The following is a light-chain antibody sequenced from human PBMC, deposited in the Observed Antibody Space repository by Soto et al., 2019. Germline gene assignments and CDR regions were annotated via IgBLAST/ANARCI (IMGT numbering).Light chain of an antibody. CDR2: EVN. J-gene: IGLJ1*01. Sequence: QSALTQPASVSGSRGQSITISCTGTSSDIGYYDYVSWYQHHSGKAPKLIIYEVNSRPSGVSNRFSGSKSVNTASLTISGLQAEDEADYFCSSHSSSSAYYVFGTGTKLTVL. CDR1: SSDIGYYDY. V-gene: IGLV2-14*01. CDR3: SSHSSSSAYYV.